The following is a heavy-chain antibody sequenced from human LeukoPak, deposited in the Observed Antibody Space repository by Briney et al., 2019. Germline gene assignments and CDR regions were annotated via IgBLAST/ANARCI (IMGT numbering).Heavy chain of an antibody. CDR2: IKQDGSEK. D-gene: IGHD6-13*01. J-gene: IGHJ4*02. Sequence: PGGSLRLSCAASGFTFSHYSMNWVRQAPGKGLEWVANIKQDGSEKYYVDSVKGRFTISRDNAKNSLYLQMNSLRAEDTAVYYCASNGQGSSWYKGGGPDYWGQGTLVTVSS. V-gene: IGHV3-7*01. CDR1: GFTFSHYS. CDR3: ASNGQGSSWYKGGGPDY.